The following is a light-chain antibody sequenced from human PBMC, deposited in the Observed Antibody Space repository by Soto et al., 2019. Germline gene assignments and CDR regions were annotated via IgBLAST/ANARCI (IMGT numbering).Light chain of an antibody. Sequence: EIVLTQSPVTLSLSPGERATLSCRASQSVSSYLAWYQHKPGQAPRLLIYDASNRATGIPARFSGSGSGTDFSLTISRLEPEDFAVDYCQQRSDWPPLTFGGGTRVEIK. J-gene: IGKJ4*01. V-gene: IGKV3-11*01. CDR2: DAS. CDR3: QQRSDWPPLT. CDR1: QSVSSY.